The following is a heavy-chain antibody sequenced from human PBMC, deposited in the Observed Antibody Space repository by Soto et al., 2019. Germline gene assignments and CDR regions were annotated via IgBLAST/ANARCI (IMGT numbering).Heavy chain of an antibody. CDR2: GYGYST. Sequence: EVQLLESGGGLVQPGGSLRLSCTASGFTLSSYAMSWVRQAPGKGLEWVSGYGYSTYYADSVKGRFTISRDNSKITLFVQMNSLRAEDTAVYYCTKGWGEICGQGTMVTVSS. J-gene: IGHJ3*02. CDR1: GFTLSSYA. D-gene: IGHD1-26*01. V-gene: IGHV3-23*01. CDR3: TKGWGEI.